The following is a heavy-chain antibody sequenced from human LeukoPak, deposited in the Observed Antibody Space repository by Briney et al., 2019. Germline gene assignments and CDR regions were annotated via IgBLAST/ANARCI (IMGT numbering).Heavy chain of an antibody. CDR2: IYYSGST. CDR1: GGSISSSSYY. Sequence: SETLSLTCTVSGGSISSSSYYWGWIRQPPGKGLEWIGSIYYSGSTYYNPSLKSRVTISVDTSKNQFSLKLSSVTAADTAVYYCARPSGWSGYDDAFDIWGQGTMVTVSS. V-gene: IGHV4-39*01. J-gene: IGHJ3*02. D-gene: IGHD3-3*01. CDR3: ARPSGWSGYDDAFDI.